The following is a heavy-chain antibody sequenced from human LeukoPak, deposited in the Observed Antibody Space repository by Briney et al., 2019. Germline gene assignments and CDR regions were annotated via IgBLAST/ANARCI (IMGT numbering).Heavy chain of an antibody. J-gene: IGHJ4*02. CDR1: GGTFSSYA. D-gene: IGHD6-19*01. CDR2: ISAYNGNT. CDR3: ARDQEGSGLIDY. V-gene: IGHV1-18*01. Sequence: ASVKVSCKASGGTFSSYAISWVRQAPGQGLEWMGWISAYNGNTNYAQKLQGRVTMTTDTSTSTAYMELRSLRSDDTAVYYCARDQEGSGLIDYWGQGTLVTVSS.